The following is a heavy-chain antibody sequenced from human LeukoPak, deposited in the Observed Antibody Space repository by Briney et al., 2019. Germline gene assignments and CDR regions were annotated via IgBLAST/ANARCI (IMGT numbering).Heavy chain of an antibody. Sequence: PSETLSLTCAVYGGFFSGYYWSWIRQPPGKGLEWIGEINHSGSTNYNPSLKSRVTISVDTSKNQFSLKLSSVTAADTAVYYCARGAPAYYDFWSGYYGGNWFDPWGQGTLVTVSS. CDR3: ARGAPAYYDFWSGYYGGNWFDP. CDR2: INHSGST. CDR1: GGFFSGYY. V-gene: IGHV4-34*01. D-gene: IGHD3-3*01. J-gene: IGHJ5*02.